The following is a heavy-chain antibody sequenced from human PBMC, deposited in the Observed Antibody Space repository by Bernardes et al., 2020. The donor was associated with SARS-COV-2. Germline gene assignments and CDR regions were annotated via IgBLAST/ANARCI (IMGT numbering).Heavy chain of an antibody. J-gene: IGHJ6*02. Sequence: GASLKISCKGSGYSFTSYWIGWVRQMPGKGLEWMGIIYPGDSDTRYSPSFQGQVTISADKSISTAYLQWSSLKASDTAMYYCARLCGGTSYLRKPCLGYYYYGMDVWGQGTTVTVSS. D-gene: IGHD2-15*01. CDR3: ARLCGGTSYLRKPCLGYYYYGMDV. CDR2: IYPGDSDT. CDR1: GYSFTSYW. V-gene: IGHV5-51*01.